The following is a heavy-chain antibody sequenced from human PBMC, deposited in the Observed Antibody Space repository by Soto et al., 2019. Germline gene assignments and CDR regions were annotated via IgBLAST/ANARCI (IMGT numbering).Heavy chain of an antibody. J-gene: IGHJ4*02. V-gene: IGHV3-7*01. Sequence: EVQLVESGGGLVQPGGSLRLSCAASGFTFSSYWMNWFRQAPGKGLEWVANIKQAGSETYYVDSVKGRFTISSDNAKNLLYRQRNSLRAEDTAVYYCARDRSMEPARTYYYGSGREYYFDYWGQGGPATVSS. CDR1: GFTFSSYW. CDR2: IKQAGSET. CDR3: ARDRSMEPARTYYYGSGREYYFDY. D-gene: IGHD3-10*01.